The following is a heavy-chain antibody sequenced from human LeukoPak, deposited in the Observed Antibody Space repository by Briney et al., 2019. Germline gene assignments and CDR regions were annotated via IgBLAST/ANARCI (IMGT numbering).Heavy chain of an antibody. CDR1: GFTFSSYA. CDR3: ATELGFRNAFDI. V-gene: IGHV3-48*04. J-gene: IGHJ3*02. CDR2: ISSSGSTI. Sequence: PTGGSLRLSCAASGFTFSSYAMHWVRQAPGKGLEWVSYISSSGSTIYYADSVKGRFTISRDNAKNSLYLQMNSLRAEDTAVYYCATELGFRNAFDIWGQGTIVTVSS. D-gene: IGHD3-16*01.